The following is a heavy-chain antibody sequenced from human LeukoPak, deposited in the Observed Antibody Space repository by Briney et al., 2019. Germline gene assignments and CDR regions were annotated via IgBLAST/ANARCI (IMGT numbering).Heavy chain of an antibody. D-gene: IGHD1-7*01. J-gene: IGHJ4*02. CDR2: INSDGSAK. V-gene: IGHV3-7*01. CDR1: GFSFSSQW. Sequence: GVSLRLSGAVSGFSFSSQWMTWVRQAPGTGLEGVATINSDGSAKYLVDSVKGRFTISRDNAKDLVDLQMSILRAEDTAVYYCADLGTSDCGQGTLVTVSS. CDR3: ADLGTSD.